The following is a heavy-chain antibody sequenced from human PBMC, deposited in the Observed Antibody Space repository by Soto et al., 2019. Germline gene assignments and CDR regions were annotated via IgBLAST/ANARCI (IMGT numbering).Heavy chain of an antibody. V-gene: IGHV1-69*01. Sequence: ICFKASGYTFSSYALSWARQATGQGLEWMGGIIPIFGTANYAQKFQGRVTITADESTSTAYMELSSLRSEDTAVYYCAREIATDYNWIDHYYYGMDVWGQGTTVTLPS. J-gene: IGHJ6*02. D-gene: IGHD1-20*01. CDR1: GYTFSSYA. CDR3: AREIATDYNWIDHYYYGMDV. CDR2: IIPIFGTA.